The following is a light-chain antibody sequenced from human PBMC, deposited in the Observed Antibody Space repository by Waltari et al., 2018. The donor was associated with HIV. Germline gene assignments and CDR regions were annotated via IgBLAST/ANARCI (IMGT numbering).Light chain of an antibody. J-gene: IGLJ3*02. CDR1: SGSIASNY. V-gene: IGLV6-57*03. Sequence: NFMLTQPHSVSESPEKTVTISCTRTSGSIASNYVPWFQQRPGKAPTTILYEDYQRPSGVPDRFSGTLDESSNSASLTISGVKTEDEADYYCQSFDTNNHWVFGGGTRLTVL. CDR3: QSFDTNNHWV. CDR2: EDY.